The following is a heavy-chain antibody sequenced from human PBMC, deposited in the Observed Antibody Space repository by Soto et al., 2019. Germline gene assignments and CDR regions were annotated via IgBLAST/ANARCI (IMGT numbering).Heavy chain of an antibody. Sequence: ASVKVSCKASGYTFTNFGISWVRQAPGQGLEWMGWISAYNGNTNYAQKLQGRVTMTTDTSTSTAYMELRSLRSDDTAVYYCARGPRDYGSGSHGAFDIWSQGTMVTVSS. CDR3: ARGPRDYGSGSHGAFDI. D-gene: IGHD3-10*01. J-gene: IGHJ3*02. CDR1: GYTFTNFG. CDR2: ISAYNGNT. V-gene: IGHV1-18*01.